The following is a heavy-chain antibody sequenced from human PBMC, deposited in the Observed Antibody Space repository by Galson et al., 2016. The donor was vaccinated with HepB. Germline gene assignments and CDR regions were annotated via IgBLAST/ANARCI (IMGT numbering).Heavy chain of an antibody. Sequence: SLRLSCAASGFIFSQYGMHWVRQAPGKGLEWVSVIYSGGSRYYADFVKGRFTISRHNSNNTLYLQMNSLRPEDTAVYSCAIPRGYRYSMDVWGQGTTVTVSS. CDR1: GFIFSQYG. CDR2: IYSGGSR. CDR3: AIPRGYRYSMDV. V-gene: IGHV3-NL1*01. D-gene: IGHD5-18*01. J-gene: IGHJ6*02.